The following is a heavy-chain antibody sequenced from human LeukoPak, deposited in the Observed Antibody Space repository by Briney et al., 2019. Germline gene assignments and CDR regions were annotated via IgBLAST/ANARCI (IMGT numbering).Heavy chain of an antibody. J-gene: IGHJ5*02. D-gene: IGHD3-10*01. CDR2: IYYSGST. CDR3: ATTLWFGMNWFDP. V-gene: IGHV4-39*01. CDR1: GGSISSSSYY. Sequence: SETLSPTCTVSGGSISSSSYYWGWIRQPPGKGLEWIGSIYYSGSTYYNPSLKSRVTISVDTSKNQFSLKLSSVTAADTAVYYCATTLWFGMNWFDPWGQGTLVTVSS.